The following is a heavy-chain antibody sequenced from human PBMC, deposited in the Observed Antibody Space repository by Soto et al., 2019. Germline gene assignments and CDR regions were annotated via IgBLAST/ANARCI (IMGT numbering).Heavy chain of an antibody. CDR1: GFSLTTYAMG. CDR2: IYWNDEK. CDR3: AQCLGGGNSCYFDY. J-gene: IGHJ4*01. V-gene: IGHV2-5*01. D-gene: IGHD2-21*02. Sequence: QITLKESGPTLVKPTQPLTLTCTFSGFSLTTYAMGVGWIRQPPGKALEWLALIYWNDEKRYRPSLNSRLTIAKDTSKNQVVLTMTNMDPEDTATYYCAQCLGGGNSCYFDYWGHGTLVSVSS.